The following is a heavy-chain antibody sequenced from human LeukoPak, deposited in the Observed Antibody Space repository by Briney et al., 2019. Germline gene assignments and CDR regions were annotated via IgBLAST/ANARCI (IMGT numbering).Heavy chain of an antibody. CDR1: GFTFSSYS. J-gene: IGHJ4*02. CDR2: ISSSSSYI. Sequence: GGSLRLSCAASGFTFSSYSMNWVRQAPGKGLEWFSSISSSSSYIYYADSVKGRFTISRDNAKNSLYLQMNSLRAEDTAVYYCARDRYSSGWMTFDYWGQGTLVTVSS. V-gene: IGHV3-21*01. D-gene: IGHD6-19*01. CDR3: ARDRYSSGWMTFDY.